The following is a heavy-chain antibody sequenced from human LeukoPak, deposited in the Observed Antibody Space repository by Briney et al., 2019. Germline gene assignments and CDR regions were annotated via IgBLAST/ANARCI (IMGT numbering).Heavy chain of an antibody. CDR3: ARRSYTGFDLYFDY. CDR2: ISSNSRTI. CDR1: GLSFSTQE. Sequence: PGGSLRLSCATSGLSFSTQEMTWVRQAPGKGLEWVSYISSNSRTIYYADSVKGRFTISRDNTRNSVFLQLNSLRVEDTCFYYCARRSYTGFDLYFDYWGQGTLVTVSS. D-gene: IGHD5-12*01. J-gene: IGHJ4*02. V-gene: IGHV3-48*03.